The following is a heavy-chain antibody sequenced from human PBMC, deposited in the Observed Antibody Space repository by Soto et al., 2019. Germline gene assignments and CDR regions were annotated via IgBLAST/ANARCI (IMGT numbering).Heavy chain of an antibody. Sequence: ASVKVSCKASGYTFTGYYMHWLRQAPGQGLEWMGWINPNSGGTNYAQKFQGWVTMTRDTSISTAYMELSRLRSDDTAVYYCARFRGATATFDGYYGMDVWGQGATVTVSS. D-gene: IGHD3-9*01. V-gene: IGHV1-2*04. J-gene: IGHJ6*02. CDR2: INPNSGGT. CDR3: ARFRGATATFDGYYGMDV. CDR1: GYTFTGYY.